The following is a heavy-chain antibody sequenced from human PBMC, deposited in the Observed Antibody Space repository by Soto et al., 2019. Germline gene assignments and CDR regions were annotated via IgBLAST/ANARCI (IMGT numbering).Heavy chain of an antibody. V-gene: IGHV1-2*02. CDR3: ARGNPQQLGGFDY. J-gene: IGHJ4*02. D-gene: IGHD6-13*01. CDR2: INPNSGGT. Sequence: ASVKVSCKVSGYTLTELSMHWVRQAPGQGLEWMGWINPNSGGTNYAQKFQGRVTMTRDTSISTAYMELSRLRSDDTAVYYCARGNPQQLGGFDYWGQGTLVTVSS. CDR1: GYTLTELS.